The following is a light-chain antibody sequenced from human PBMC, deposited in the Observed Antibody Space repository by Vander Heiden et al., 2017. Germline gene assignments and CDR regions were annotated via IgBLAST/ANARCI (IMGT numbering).Light chain of an antibody. V-gene: IGKV1-9*01. CDR3: QQFNSYPPST. CDR1: QGISSY. J-gene: IGKJ1*01. Sequence: DIQLTQSPSFLSASVGDRVTITCRASQGISSYLAWYQQKPGKAPKLLIYAASTLQSGVPSRFSGSGSGTEFTLTISSLQPEDFAPYYCQQFNSYPPSTFGQGTKVEIK. CDR2: AAS.